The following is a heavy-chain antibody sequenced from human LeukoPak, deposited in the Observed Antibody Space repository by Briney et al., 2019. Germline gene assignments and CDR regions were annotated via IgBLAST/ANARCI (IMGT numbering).Heavy chain of an antibody. V-gene: IGHV4-38-2*02. J-gene: IGHJ4*02. Sequence: SETLSLTCTVFGYSITTGYYWGWIRQPPGKGLEWIGSIYHSGSTFYNPSLKSRVTISVDTSKNQFSLKLSSVTAADTAIYYCARDQDYYGSGSYGPDHWGQETQVTVSS. CDR2: IYHSGST. CDR3: ARDQDYYGSGSYGPDH. CDR1: GYSITTGYY. D-gene: IGHD3-10*01.